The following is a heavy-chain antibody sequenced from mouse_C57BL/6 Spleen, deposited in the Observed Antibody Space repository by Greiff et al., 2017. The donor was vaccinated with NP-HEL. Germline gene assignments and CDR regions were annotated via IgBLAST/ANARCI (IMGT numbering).Heavy chain of an antibody. V-gene: IGHV5-16*01. CDR3: AREGDSNAMDY. J-gene: IGHJ4*01. CDR1: GFTFSDYY. Sequence: EVMLVESEGGLVQPGSSMKLSCTASGFTFSDYYMAWVRQVPEKGLEWVANINYDGSSTYYLDSLKSRFIISRDNAKNILYLQMSSLKSEDTATYYCAREGDSNAMDYWGQGTSVTVSS. CDR2: INYDGSST. D-gene: IGHD2-13*01.